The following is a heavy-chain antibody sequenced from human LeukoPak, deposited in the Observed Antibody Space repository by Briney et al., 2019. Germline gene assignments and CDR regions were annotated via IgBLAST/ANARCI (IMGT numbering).Heavy chain of an antibody. J-gene: IGHJ5*02. CDR2: INPNSGGT. V-gene: IGHV1-2*02. CDR1: RYTFTGYY. CDR3: ARELRDYDSSGYDWFDP. D-gene: IGHD3-22*01. Sequence: ASVKVSCKASRYTFTGYYMHWVRQAPGQGLEWMGWINPNSGGTNYAQKFQGRVTMTRDTSISTAYMELSRLRSDDTAVNYCARELRDYDSSGYDWFDPWGQGTLVTVSS.